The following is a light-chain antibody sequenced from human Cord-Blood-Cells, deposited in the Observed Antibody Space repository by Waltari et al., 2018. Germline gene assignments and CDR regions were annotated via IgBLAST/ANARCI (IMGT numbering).Light chain of an antibody. CDR3: QQYYTRIT. J-gene: IGKJ3*01. CDR2: WAS. CDR1: QSVLYSSNNKNY. V-gene: IGKV4-1*01. Sequence: DIVMTQSPDSLAVSLGERATINCKSSQSVLYSSNNKNYLAWYQQKPGQPPKLLIYWASTRESGVPDRFSGSRSVTDFTLTISSLQAEDVAVYYCQQYYTRITFGPGTKVDIK.